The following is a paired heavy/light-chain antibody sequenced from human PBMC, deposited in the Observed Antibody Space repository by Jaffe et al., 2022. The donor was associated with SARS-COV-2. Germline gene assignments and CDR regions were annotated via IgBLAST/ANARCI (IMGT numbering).Heavy chain of an antibody. CDR2: LKNDGSIT. Sequence: EVHLVESGGGLVQPGGSLRLSCAVSGFTFSNYWMHWVRQVPGEGLVWVARLKNDGSITVYADSVKGRFTISRDNAKNTLYLQMDNLRAEDTAVYYCAREGGVCDIPACNKYFDNWGQGILVTVSS. CDR3: AREGGVCDIPACNKYFDN. V-gene: IGHV3-74*01. J-gene: IGHJ4*02. D-gene: IGHD3-16*01. CDR1: GFTFSNYW.
Light chain of an antibody. CDR2: EAS. V-gene: IGKV1-5*03. CDR1: QSVSNW. CDR3: QQYSASPT. J-gene: IGKJ1*01. Sequence: DIQMTQSPSTLSASVGDRVTITCRASQSVSNWLAWYQQKPGKAPNLLIYEASVLQSRVPSRFSGSGSGTEFTLAISSLQPDDFATYFCQQYSASPTFGQGTKVEI.